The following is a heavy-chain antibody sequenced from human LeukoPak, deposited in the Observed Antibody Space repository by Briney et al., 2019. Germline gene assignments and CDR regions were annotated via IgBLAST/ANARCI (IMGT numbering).Heavy chain of an antibody. Sequence: ASVKVSCKASGYTFTSYAMNWVRQAPGQGLEWMGWISTYNGNTNYAQKVQGRVTMTTDTSTSTANMELRSLRSGDTAVYYCARENRLTGEDYWGQGTLVTVSS. CDR3: ARENRLTGEDY. V-gene: IGHV1-18*01. J-gene: IGHJ4*02. D-gene: IGHD7-27*01. CDR1: GYTFTSYA. CDR2: ISTYNGNT.